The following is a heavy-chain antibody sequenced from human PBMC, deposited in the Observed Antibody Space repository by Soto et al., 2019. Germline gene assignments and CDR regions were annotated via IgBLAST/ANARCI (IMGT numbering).Heavy chain of an antibody. CDR2: IIPILGTA. J-gene: IGHJ4*02. D-gene: IGHD3-16*02. Sequence: QVQLVQSGAEVKKPGSSVKVSCKASGGTFSSYAISWVRQAPGQGLEWMGGIIPILGTANYAQKFQGRVTITADESTSTAYMELSSLRSEDTAVYYCPRVPNLDYDYVWGSYRYNYFDYWGQGTLVTVSS. V-gene: IGHV1-69*01. CDR3: PRVPNLDYDYVWGSYRYNYFDY. CDR1: GGTFSSYA.